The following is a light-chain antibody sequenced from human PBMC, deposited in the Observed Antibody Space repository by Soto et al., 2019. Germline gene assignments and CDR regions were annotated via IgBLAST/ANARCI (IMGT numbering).Light chain of an antibody. CDR1: SSDVGGFNY. CDR2: DVN. J-gene: IGLJ3*02. CDR3: SSPGGNYIWV. V-gene: IGLV2-11*01. Sequence: QSVLTQPRSVSGSPGQSVTISCTGTSSDVGGFNYVSWYQQHPVKAPKLMIYDVNERPSGVPDRFSGSKSGNTASLTISGLQAEDEAEYYCSSPGGNYIWVFGGGTKVTVL.